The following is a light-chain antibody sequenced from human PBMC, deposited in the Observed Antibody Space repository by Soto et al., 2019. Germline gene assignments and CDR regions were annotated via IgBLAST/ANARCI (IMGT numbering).Light chain of an antibody. J-gene: IGKJ4*01. CDR1: HSISKS. CDR3: QQYLRYPIT. V-gene: IGKV1-5*03. CDR2: DAS. Sequence: DIQMTQSPSILSASIGDRVTITCRASHSISKSLAWYQQKPGRAPKFLIYDASTLETGVTSSFSGSGSGAAFTLTISSLQPDDFATYYCQQYLRYPITFGGGTKVDI.